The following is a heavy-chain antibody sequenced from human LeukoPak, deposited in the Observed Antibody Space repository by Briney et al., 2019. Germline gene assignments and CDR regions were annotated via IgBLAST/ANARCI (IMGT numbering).Heavy chain of an antibody. D-gene: IGHD6-19*01. CDR2: ITGSGGST. J-gene: IGHJ3*02. Sequence: PGGTLRLSCAASGITFSSYAMSWVRQAPGKGLEWVSSITGSGGSTYYADSVKGRLTISRDNSKNTLYLQMNSLRAEDTAVYYRAKWTKSGWSTDAFDIWGQGTKVTVSS. CDR1: GITFSSYA. CDR3: AKWTKSGWSTDAFDI. V-gene: IGHV3-23*01.